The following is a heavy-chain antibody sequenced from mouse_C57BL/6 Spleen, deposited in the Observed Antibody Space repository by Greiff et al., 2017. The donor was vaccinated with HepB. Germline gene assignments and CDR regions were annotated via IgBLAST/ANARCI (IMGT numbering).Heavy chain of an antibody. J-gene: IGHJ4*01. D-gene: IGHD2-1*01. CDR2: INSDGSST. CDR1: GFTFSDYY. CDR3: ARGGGIYYGNCYYAMDY. Sequence: EVHLVESEGGLVQPGSSMKLSCTASGFTFSDYYMAWVRQVPEKGLEWVANINSDGSSTYYLDSLKSRFIISRDNAKTILYLQMSSLKSEDTATYYCARGGGIYYGNCYYAMDYWGQGTSVTVSS. V-gene: IGHV5-16*01.